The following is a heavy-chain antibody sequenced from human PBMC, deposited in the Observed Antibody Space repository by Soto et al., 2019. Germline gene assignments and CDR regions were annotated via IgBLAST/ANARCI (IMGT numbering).Heavy chain of an antibody. CDR3: ARALPYYDILTGYYLEGYIDY. CDR2: IYYSGST. V-gene: IGHV4-59*01. J-gene: IGHJ4*02. D-gene: IGHD3-9*01. CDR1: GGSISSYY. Sequence: PSETLSLTCTVSGGSISSYYWSWIRQPPGKGLEWIGYIYYSGSTNYNPSLKSRVTISVDTSKNQFSLKLSSVTAADTAVYYCARALPYYDILTGYYLEGYIDYWGQGTLVTVSS.